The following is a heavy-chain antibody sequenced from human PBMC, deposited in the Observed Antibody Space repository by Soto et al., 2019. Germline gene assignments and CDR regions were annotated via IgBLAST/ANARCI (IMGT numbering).Heavy chain of an antibody. D-gene: IGHD3-16*01. CDR2: ISTYNGLT. V-gene: IGHV1-18*04. J-gene: IGHJ5*02. CDR3: ARDLRYVYNFGDWFDP. CDR1: GYTFTNYG. Sequence: QVQLVQSAPEVKKPGASVTVSCKASGYTFTNYGLNWLRQAPGQGPQWMGRISTYNGLTNYAQKFQGRITMTTDASTNIVSMELRSLTSDDTAVYYCARDLRYVYNFGDWFDPWGQGTLVTVSS.